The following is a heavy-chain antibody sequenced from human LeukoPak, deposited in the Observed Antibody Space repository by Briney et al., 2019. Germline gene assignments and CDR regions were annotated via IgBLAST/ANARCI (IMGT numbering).Heavy chain of an antibody. CDR1: GFTFDDYA. V-gene: IGHV3-9*01. D-gene: IGHD6-13*01. Sequence: GRSLRLSCAASGFTFDDYAIHWVRQAPGKGLEWVSGISWNSGSIGYADSVKGRFTISRDNAKNSLYLQMNSLGAEDTALYYCAKDSGSWYFGAFDIWGQGTMVTVSS. J-gene: IGHJ3*02. CDR2: ISWNSGSI. CDR3: AKDSGSWYFGAFDI.